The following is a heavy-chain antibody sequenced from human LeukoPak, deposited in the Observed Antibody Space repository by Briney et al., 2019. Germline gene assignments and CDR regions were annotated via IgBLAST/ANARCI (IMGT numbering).Heavy chain of an antibody. V-gene: IGHV3-73*01. CDR2: IRSRRDNYAT. CDR1: GFSLSDSH. D-gene: IGHD2-2*01. J-gene: IGHJ4*02. CDR3: PRQTVSCHDF. Sequence: PGGSLRLSCAASGFSLSDSHMHWVRQAPGKGLEWVGDIRSRRDNYATAYGVSVQGRFTISRDDSNNMAYLQMNSLTADDTAVYYCPRQTVSCHDFWGQGTLVTVSS.